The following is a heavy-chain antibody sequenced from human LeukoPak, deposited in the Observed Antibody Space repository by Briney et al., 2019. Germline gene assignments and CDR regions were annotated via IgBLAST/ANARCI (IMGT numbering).Heavy chain of an antibody. Sequence: GGSLRLSCAASGLTFGNYAMNWVRQPPGKGLEWFSAISVSGDRTYYADSVKGRFTISRDSFKNTLYLQLNSLRAEDTAVYYCALKLKAPGPLDYWGQGTLVTVSS. J-gene: IGHJ4*02. CDR1: GLTFGNYA. CDR2: ISVSGDRT. V-gene: IGHV3-23*01. D-gene: IGHD2-8*02. CDR3: ALKLKAPGPLDY.